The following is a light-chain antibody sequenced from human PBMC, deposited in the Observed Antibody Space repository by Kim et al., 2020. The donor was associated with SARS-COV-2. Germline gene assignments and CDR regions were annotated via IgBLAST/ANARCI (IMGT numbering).Light chain of an antibody. V-gene: IGLV1-47*01. J-gene: IGLJ3*02. Sequence: QSVLTQLPSASGTPGQWVTISCSGSTSNIVSNYVYWYQQLPGTAPKLLIYRNTRRPSGVPDRFSGSKSGTSASLAISGLRSEDEANYYCVAWDDTLSGPVFGGGTKLTVL. CDR1: TSNIVSNY. CDR3: VAWDDTLSGPV. CDR2: RNT.